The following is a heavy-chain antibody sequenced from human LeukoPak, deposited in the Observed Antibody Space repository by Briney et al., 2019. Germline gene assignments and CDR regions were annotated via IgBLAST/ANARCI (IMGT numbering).Heavy chain of an antibody. V-gene: IGHV3-49*04. CDR2: IRTRSDGGTA. D-gene: IGHD3-3*01. Sequence: GGSLRLSCTGSGFTFGDYVLSWVRQAPGEGLEWVCFIRTRSDGGTAEHPASVKGRISISRADSKSIDYLQINRLKTEDTAVYYCSRGFAAMWGPGTMVTVSS. CDR1: GFTFGDYV. CDR3: SRGFAAM. J-gene: IGHJ3*02.